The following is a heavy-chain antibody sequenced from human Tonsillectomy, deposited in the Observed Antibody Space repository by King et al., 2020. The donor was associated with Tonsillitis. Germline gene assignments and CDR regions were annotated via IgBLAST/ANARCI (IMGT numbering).Heavy chain of an antibody. CDR3: AREKIAAGYFDY. CDR1: GGSFSGYY. D-gene: IGHD6-13*01. J-gene: IGHJ4*02. Sequence: QVQLQRWGAGLLKPSETLSLTCAVYGGSFSGYYWSWIRQPPGKGLEWMGEINHSGSTNYNPSLKSRVTVSADTAKNQLSRNLCSVTAADTAVYYCAREKIAAGYFDYWGQGTLVTVSS. CDR2: INHSGST. V-gene: IGHV4-34*01.